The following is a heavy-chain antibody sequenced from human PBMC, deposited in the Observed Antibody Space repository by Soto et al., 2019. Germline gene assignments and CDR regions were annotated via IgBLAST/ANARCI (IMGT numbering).Heavy chain of an antibody. Sequence: GASVKVSCKASGGTFSSYGISWVRQAPGQGLEWMGGIIPIFGTANYAQTFQGRVTINADESTSTAYMELRSLRSEDTAVYYCASRTYTGSYYEGNWFDPWGQGTLVTVS. CDR2: IIPIFGTA. V-gene: IGHV1-69*13. CDR3: ASRTYTGSYYEGNWFDP. CDR1: GGTFSSYG. D-gene: IGHD1-26*01. J-gene: IGHJ5*02.